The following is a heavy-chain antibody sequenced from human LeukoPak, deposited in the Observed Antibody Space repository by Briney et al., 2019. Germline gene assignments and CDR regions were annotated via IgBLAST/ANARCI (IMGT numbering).Heavy chain of an antibody. CDR2: IYSGGST. CDR1: GFTVSSNY. D-gene: IGHD6-19*01. V-gene: IGHV3-53*01. CDR3: ARDIRYSSGHDAFDI. J-gene: IGHJ3*02. Sequence: GGSLRLSCAASGFTVSSNYISWVRQAPGKGLEWVSVIYSGGSTYYADSVKGRFTISRDNSKNTLYLQMNSLKAEDTAVYYCARDIRYSSGHDAFDIWGQGTMVTVSS.